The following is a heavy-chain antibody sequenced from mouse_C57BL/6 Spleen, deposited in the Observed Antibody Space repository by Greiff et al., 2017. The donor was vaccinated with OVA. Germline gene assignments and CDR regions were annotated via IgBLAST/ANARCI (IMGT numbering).Heavy chain of an antibody. CDR1: GYTFTNYW. CDR2: IYPGGGYT. Sequence: QVHVKQSGAELVRPGTSVKMSCKASGYTFTNYWIGWAKQRPGHGLEWIGDIYPGGGYTNYNEKFKGKATLTADKSSSIAYMQFSSLTSEDSAIYYCAREGLYGSSSYYFDYWGQGTTLTVSS. J-gene: IGHJ2*01. D-gene: IGHD1-1*01. V-gene: IGHV1-63*01. CDR3: AREGLYGSSSYYFDY.